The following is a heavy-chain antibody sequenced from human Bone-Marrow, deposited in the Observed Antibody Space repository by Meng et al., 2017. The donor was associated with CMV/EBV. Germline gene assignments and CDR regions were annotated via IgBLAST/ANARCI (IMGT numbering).Heavy chain of an antibody. D-gene: IGHD6-19*01. CDR1: GFTVSSNY. V-gene: IGHV3-53*01. CDR2: IYSGGST. J-gene: IGHJ4*02. Sequence: GESLKISCAASGFTVSSNYMSWVRQAPGKGLEWVSVIYSGGSTYYADSVKGRFTISRDNSKNTLYLQMNSLRAEDTAVYYCAKAIWYSRGWYYFDYWGQGTLVTVSS. CDR3: AKAIWYSRGWYYFDY.